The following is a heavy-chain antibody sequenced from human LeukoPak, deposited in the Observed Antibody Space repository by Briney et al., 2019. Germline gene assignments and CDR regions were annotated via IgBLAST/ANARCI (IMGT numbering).Heavy chain of an antibody. CDR3: AKGFPKQDY. CDR2: ISDDGRNK. Sequence: GGSLRLSCAASGFTFSSYSMNWVRQAPGKGLEWVAVISDDGRNKYYADFLKGRFTISRDNSKNTLYLQMNSLGAGDTAVYYCAKGFPKQDYWGQGTLVTVSS. V-gene: IGHV3-30*18. J-gene: IGHJ4*02. CDR1: GFTFSSYS. D-gene: IGHD3-10*01.